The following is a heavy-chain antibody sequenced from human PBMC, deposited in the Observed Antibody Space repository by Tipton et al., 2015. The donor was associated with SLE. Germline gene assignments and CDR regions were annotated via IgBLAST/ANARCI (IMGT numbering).Heavy chain of an antibody. CDR2: INYSGST. D-gene: IGHD5-24*01. Sequence: TLSLTCTVSGGSIISSSYYWGWIRQPPGKGLEWIGYINYSGSTNYNPSLKSRVTISVDTSKNQFSLKLSSVTAADTAVYYCARLEGDGYKWYFDYWGQGTLVTVST. V-gene: IGHV4-61*05. CDR1: GGSIISSSYY. CDR3: ARLEGDGYKWYFDY. J-gene: IGHJ4*02.